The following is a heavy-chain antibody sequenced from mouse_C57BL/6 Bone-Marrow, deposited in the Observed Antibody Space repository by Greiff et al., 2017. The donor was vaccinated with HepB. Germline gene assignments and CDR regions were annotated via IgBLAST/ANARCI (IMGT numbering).Heavy chain of an antibody. CDR1: GYTFTDYY. D-gene: IGHD1-1*01. Sequence: VQLQQSGPELVKPGASVKISCKASGYTFTDYYMNWVKQSHGKSLEWIGDINPNNGGTSYNQKFKGKATLTVDKSSSTAYMELRSLTSEDSAVYYCARKGYGSSSNWYFDVWGTGTTVTVSS. J-gene: IGHJ1*03. CDR2: INPNNGGT. CDR3: ARKGYGSSSNWYFDV. V-gene: IGHV1-26*01.